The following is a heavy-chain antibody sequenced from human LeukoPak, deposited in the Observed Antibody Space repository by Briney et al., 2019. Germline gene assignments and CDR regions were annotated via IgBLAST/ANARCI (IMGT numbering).Heavy chain of an antibody. V-gene: IGHV1-2*02. Sequence: ASVKVSCKASGYIFTGYYMHWVRQAPGQGLEWMGWINPNSGGTNYAQKFQGRVTMTRDTSISTAYMELSRLRSDDTAVYYCARDSSGWSMNWFDPWGQGTLVTVSS. CDR3: ARDSSGWSMNWFDP. J-gene: IGHJ5*02. CDR1: GYIFTGYY. D-gene: IGHD6-19*01. CDR2: INPNSGGT.